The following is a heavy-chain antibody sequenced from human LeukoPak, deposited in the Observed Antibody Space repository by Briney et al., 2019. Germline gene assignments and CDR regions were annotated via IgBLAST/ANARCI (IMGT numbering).Heavy chain of an antibody. Sequence: ASVKVSCKASGYTFTSYGISWVRQAPGQGLEWMGWISAYNGNTNYAQKLQGRVTMTTDTSTSTAYMELRSLRSDDTAVYYCARGVRILRYFDWGIGWFDPWGQGTLVTVSS. CDR1: GYTFTSYG. CDR3: ARGVRILRYFDWGIGWFDP. J-gene: IGHJ5*02. V-gene: IGHV1-18*01. D-gene: IGHD3-9*01. CDR2: ISAYNGNT.